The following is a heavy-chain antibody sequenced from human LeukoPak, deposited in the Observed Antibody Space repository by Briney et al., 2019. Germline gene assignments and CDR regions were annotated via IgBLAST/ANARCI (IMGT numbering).Heavy chain of an antibody. CDR3: ARSSIGYFWELSP. J-gene: IGHJ5*02. CDR1: GDSISSGSYC. CDR2: IYSSGST. D-gene: IGHD3-10*01. V-gene: IGHV4-61*02. Sequence: SETLSLTCTVSGDSISSGSYCWSWIRQPAGKRLEWIGRIYSSGSTNYNPSLKSRVTISVDTSKNHFSLKLSSVTAADTAVYYCARSSIGYFWELSPWGQGTLVTVSS.